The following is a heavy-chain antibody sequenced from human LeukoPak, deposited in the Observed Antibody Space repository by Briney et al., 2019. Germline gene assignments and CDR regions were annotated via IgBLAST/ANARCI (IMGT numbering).Heavy chain of an antibody. J-gene: IGHJ4*02. CDR3: AIYTAMAYYFDY. D-gene: IGHD5-18*01. Sequence: PSEPLSLLCTVSGGSISSGGYYWSWIRQPPGKGLEWIGYIYYSGSIYYNPSLKSRVTISVDTSKNQFSLKLSSVTAADTAVYYCAIYTAMAYYFDYWGQGTLVTVSS. V-gene: IGHV4-30-4*01. CDR2: IYYSGSI. CDR1: GGSISSGGYY.